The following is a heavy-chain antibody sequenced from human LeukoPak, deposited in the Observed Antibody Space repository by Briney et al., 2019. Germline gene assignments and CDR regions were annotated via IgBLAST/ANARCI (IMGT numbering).Heavy chain of an antibody. J-gene: IGHJ4*02. V-gene: IGHV4-59*01. CDR2: IYYSGST. CDR1: GGSISSYY. D-gene: IGHD4-17*01. CDR3: ARDFYDYGDYVMDY. Sequence: PSETLSLTCTVSGGSISSYYWSWIRQPPGKGLEWIGYIYYSGSTNYNPSLKSRVTISVDTSKNQFSLKLSSVTAADTALYHCARDFYDYGDYVMDYWGQGTLVTVSS.